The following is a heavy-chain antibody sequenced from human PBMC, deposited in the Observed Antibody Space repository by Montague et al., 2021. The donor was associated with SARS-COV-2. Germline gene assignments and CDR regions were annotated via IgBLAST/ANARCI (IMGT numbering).Heavy chain of an antibody. CDR1: GFSLTTRAVG. CDR3: ARTRAYYYDSSGYSYCCDY. V-gene: IGHV2-5*02. J-gene: IGHJ4*02. D-gene: IGHD3-22*01. CDR2: IYGDDDK. Sequence: LALVKPTQTLTLTCNFSGFSLTTRAVGVGWIRQPPGKALEWLAVIYGDDDKRYSPYLRSRLTITKDTSANHVVLTMTNMDPVDTATYYCARTRAYYYDSSGYSYCCDYWGQGTLVTVSS.